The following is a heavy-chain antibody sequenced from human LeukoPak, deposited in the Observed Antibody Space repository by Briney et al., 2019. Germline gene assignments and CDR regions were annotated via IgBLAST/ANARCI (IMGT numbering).Heavy chain of an antibody. J-gene: IGHJ6*04. D-gene: IGHD2-15*01. CDR1: GFTFSSYG. CDR3: ARSCSGGSCYYYGMDV. Sequence: GGSLRLSCAASGFTFSSYGMHWVRQAPGKGLEWVAVIWYDGSNKYYADSVKGRFTISRDNSENTLYLQMNSLRAEDTAVYYCARSCSGGSCYYYGMDVWGKGTTVTVSS. CDR2: IWYDGSNK. V-gene: IGHV3-33*01.